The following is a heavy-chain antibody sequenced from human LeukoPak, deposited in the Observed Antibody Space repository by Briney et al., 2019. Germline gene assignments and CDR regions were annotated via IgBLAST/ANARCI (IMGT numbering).Heavy chain of an antibody. CDR2: IYYSGST. CDR1: GGPISSSSYY. D-gene: IGHD5-18*01. V-gene: IGHV4-39*07. CDR3: AKSSYSIFDY. J-gene: IGHJ4*02. Sequence: SETLSLTCTVSGGPISSSSYYWGWIRQPPGKGLEWIGSIYYSGSTNYNPSLKSRVTISVDTSKNQFSLKLSSVTAADTAVYYCAKSSYSIFDYWGQGTLVTVSS.